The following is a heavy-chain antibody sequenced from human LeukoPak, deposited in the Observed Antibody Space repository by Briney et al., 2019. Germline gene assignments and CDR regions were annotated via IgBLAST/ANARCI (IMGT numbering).Heavy chain of an antibody. J-gene: IGHJ4*02. CDR2: INWNGGST. CDR3: VKVTNDGPGSYYFDY. CDR1: GFTFDDYG. Sequence: RTGGSLRLSCAASGFTFDDYGMSWVRQAPGKGLEWVSGINWNGGSTGYADSVKGRFTISRDNAKNSLYLQMNSLRAEDMALYYCVKVTNDGPGSYYFDYWGQGTLVTVSS. V-gene: IGHV3-20*04. D-gene: IGHD2-8*01.